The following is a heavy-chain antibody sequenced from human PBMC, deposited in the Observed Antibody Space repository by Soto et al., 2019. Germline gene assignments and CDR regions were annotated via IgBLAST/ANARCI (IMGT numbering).Heavy chain of an antibody. J-gene: IGHJ4*02. CDR2: IDPSDSYT. Sequence: GGALKNSCKGSGYSFTSYLISWGRQMPGKGLEWMGRIDPSDSYTNYSPSFQGHVTISADKSISTAYLQWSSLKASDTAMYYCARHAFPFYFDYWGQGTLVTVSS. D-gene: IGHD2-2*01. CDR3: ARHAFPFYFDY. CDR1: GYSFTSYL. V-gene: IGHV5-10-1*01.